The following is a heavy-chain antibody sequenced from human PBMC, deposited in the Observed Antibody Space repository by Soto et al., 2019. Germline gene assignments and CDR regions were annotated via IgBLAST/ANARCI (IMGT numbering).Heavy chain of an antibody. CDR3: ANALGLYYFDY. CDR1: GYTFTSYA. J-gene: IGHJ4*02. D-gene: IGHD3-16*01. V-gene: IGHV1-3*04. Sequence: ASVKVSCKASGYTFTSYAMHWVRQAPGQRLEWMGWINTGNGNTKYSQKFQGRVTITRDTSASTAYMELSSLRSEDTAVYYCANALGLYYFDYWGQGTLVTVSS. CDR2: INTGNGNT.